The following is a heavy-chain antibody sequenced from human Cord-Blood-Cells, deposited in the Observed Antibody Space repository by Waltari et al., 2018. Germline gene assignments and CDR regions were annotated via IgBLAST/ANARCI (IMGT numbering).Heavy chain of an antibody. D-gene: IGHD2-2*01. V-gene: IGHV1-69*09. CDR3: ARVRVRCSSTSCYDAFDI. CDR2: IIPILGIA. Sequence: QVQLVQSGAEVKKPGSSVKVSCKASGGTFSSYAISWVRQAPGQGLEWMGRIIPILGIAHYAQKFQGRVTITADKSTSTAYMELSSLRSEDTAVYYCARVRVRCSSTSCYDAFDIWGQGTMVTVSS. CDR1: GGTFSSYA. J-gene: IGHJ3*02.